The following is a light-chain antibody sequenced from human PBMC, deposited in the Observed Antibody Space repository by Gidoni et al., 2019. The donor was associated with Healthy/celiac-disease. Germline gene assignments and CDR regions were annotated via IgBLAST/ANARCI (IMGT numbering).Light chain of an antibody. Sequence: DIQFTQYPSFLSASVGDRVTITGRASQGISSYVAWYQQKPGKAPKLLIYAASNFQSGVPERFSGSGSGTEFTLTISSMQPEYFATYYCQQLNSYPLTFGGGTKVEIK. V-gene: IGKV1-9*01. CDR2: AAS. CDR1: QGISSY. J-gene: IGKJ4*01. CDR3: QQLNSYPLT.